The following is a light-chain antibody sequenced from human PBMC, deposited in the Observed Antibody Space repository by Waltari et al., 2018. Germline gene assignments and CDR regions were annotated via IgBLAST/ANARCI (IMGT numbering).Light chain of an antibody. CDR3: CSYAGSRTWV. CDR1: SSAIGTFTL. Sequence: QSALTQPASVSGSPGPSISISCIGTSSAIGTFTLVPWYLQYPGTAPKLPIYDVSQRPSGVSNRFSGSQSGNTASLTISGLQAEDEAIYSCCSYAGSRTWVFGGGAKLTVL. J-gene: IGLJ3*02. V-gene: IGLV2-23*02. CDR2: DVS.